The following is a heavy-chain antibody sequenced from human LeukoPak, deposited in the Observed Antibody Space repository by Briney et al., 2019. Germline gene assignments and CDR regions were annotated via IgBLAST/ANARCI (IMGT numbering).Heavy chain of an antibody. CDR2: IYSGGST. CDR3: AKAGRGRWLQLDY. Sequence: GGSLRLSCAASGFTVSSNYMSWVRQAPGKGLEWVSVIYSGGSTYYADSVKGRFTISRDNSKNTLYLQMNSLRAEDTAVYYCAKAGRGRWLQLDYWGQGTLVTVSS. D-gene: IGHD5-24*01. J-gene: IGHJ4*02. V-gene: IGHV3-53*05. CDR1: GFTVSSNY.